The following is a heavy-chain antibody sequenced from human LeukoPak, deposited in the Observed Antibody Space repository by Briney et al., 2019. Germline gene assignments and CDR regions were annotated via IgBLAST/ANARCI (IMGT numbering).Heavy chain of an antibody. CDR2: IYYSGST. V-gene: IGHV4-39*01. CDR1: GGSISSSSYY. D-gene: IGHD3-10*02. Sequence: SETLSLTCTVSGGSISSSSYYWGWIRQPPGKGLEWIGSIYYSGSTYYNPSLKSRVTISVDTSKNQFSLKLSSVTAADTAVYYCARQGSLGSGSYYNENWGQGTLVTVSS. CDR3: ARQGSLGSGSYYNEN. J-gene: IGHJ4*02.